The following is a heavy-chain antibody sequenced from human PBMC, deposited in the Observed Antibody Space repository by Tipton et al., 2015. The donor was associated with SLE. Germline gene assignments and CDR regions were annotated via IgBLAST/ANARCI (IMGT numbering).Heavy chain of an antibody. D-gene: IGHD2-2*01. CDR3: AIRRGLYCSSTSCPVGFDP. J-gene: IGHJ5*02. V-gene: IGHV4-34*01. CDR2: INHSGST. CDR1: GGSFSGYY. Sequence: TLSLTCAVYGGSFSGYYWSWIRQPPGKGLEWIGEINHSGSTNYNPPLKSRVTISVDTSKNQFSLKLSSVTAADTAVYYCAIRRGLYCSSTSCPVGFDPWGQGTLVTVSS.